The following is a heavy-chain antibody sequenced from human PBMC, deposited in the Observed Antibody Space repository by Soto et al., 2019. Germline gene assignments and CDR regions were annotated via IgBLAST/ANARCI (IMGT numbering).Heavy chain of an antibody. Sequence: GGSLRLSCAASGFTFSNAWMNWVRQAPGKGLEWVGRIKSKTDGGTTDYAAPVKGRFTISRDDSKNTLYLQMNSLKTEDTAVYYCTTWYYDILTGNYFDYWGQGTLVTVSS. V-gene: IGHV3-15*01. CDR1: GFTFSNAW. CDR2: IKSKTDGGTT. J-gene: IGHJ4*02. CDR3: TTWYYDILTGNYFDY. D-gene: IGHD3-9*01.